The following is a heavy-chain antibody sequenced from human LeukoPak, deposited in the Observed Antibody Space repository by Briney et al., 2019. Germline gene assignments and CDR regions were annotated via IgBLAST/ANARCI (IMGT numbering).Heavy chain of an antibody. Sequence: PSETLSLTWTVSGRSIGSYYWSWIRHPPGKGLEWVGYIYYSGSNNYNPSLKSRVTISGDPSKNQVSLKLSSVTAADTAVYYCARLRRGGSSPGSWGQGTLVTVSS. CDR3: ARLRRGGSSPGS. V-gene: IGHV4-59*01. CDR2: IYYSGSN. D-gene: IGHD1-26*01. CDR1: GRSIGSYY. J-gene: IGHJ5*02.